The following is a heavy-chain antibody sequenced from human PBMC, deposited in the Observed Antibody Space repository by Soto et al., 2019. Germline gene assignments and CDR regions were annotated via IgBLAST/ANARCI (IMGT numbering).Heavy chain of an antibody. D-gene: IGHD3-10*01. CDR3: ARGLSYYYGSGSYYTNPLYYYYMDV. CDR2: IYYSGST. V-gene: IGHV4-39*07. Sequence: SETLSLTCTVSGGSISSSSYYWGWIRQPPGKGLEWIGSIYYSGSTYYNPSLKSLVTISVDTSKNQFSLKLSSVTAADTAVYYCARGLSYYYGSGSYYTNPLYYYYMDVWGKGTTVTVSS. CDR1: GGSISSSSYY. J-gene: IGHJ6*03.